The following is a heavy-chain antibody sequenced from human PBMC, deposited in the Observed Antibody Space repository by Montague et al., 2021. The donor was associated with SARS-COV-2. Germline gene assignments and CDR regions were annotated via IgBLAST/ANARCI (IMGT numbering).Heavy chain of an antibody. CDR1: GGSFSVYY. Sequence: SETLSLTCAVYGGSFSVYYWSWLCQSPRRGMEWKSKMNNSGTANNYPTLKIKIRLTVDMAKNQFHLSLTSVTAADTAMDYCAREREVVLAASTRVAFDLWGQGTMVTVSS. J-gene: IGHJ3*01. D-gene: IGHD2-15*01. CDR3: AREREVVLAASTRVAFDL. V-gene: IGHV4-34*01. CDR2: MNNSGTA.